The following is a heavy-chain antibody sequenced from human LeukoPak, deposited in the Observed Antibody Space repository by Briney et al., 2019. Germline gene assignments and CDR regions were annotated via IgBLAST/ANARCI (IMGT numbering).Heavy chain of an antibody. CDR2: IRSNSGGT. J-gene: IGHJ6*02. CDR3: ATYSNSTLQYYYGLDV. Sequence: ASVKVSCKTSGYTFTGYYLHWVRQAPGQGLEWIGWIRSNSGGTKNAQKFQGRVTMTRDTSISTAYMELNRLTSDDTAVYYCATYSNSTLQYYYGLDVWGQGTTVTVSS. V-gene: IGHV1-2*02. CDR1: GYTFTGYY. D-gene: IGHD6-6*01.